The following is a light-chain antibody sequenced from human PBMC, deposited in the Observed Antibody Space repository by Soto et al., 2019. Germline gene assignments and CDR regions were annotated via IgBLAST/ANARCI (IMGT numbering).Light chain of an antibody. Sequence: NFMLTQPHSVSESPGKTVTISCTRSSGSIASNYVQWYQQRPGSAPTTVIYEDNQRPSGVPDRFSGSIDSSSNSASLTISGLKTEDEAHYYCQSYDSSIHVVFGGGTKLTVL. CDR2: EDN. CDR1: SGSIASNY. J-gene: IGLJ2*01. V-gene: IGLV6-57*04. CDR3: QSYDSSIHVV.